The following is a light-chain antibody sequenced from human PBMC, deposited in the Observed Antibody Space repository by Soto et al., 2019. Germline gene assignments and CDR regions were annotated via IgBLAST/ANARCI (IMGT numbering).Light chain of an antibody. CDR2: GAS. CDR1: QSISSNY. CDR3: QQYDDPVT. Sequence: EIVLTQSPGTLSLSPGERATLSCGASQSISSNYLAWYQQKPGHDPWHLISGASTRATGLRDKSRGSGSGTDFTLTIRRLEPEDLAADHCQQYDDPVTFGPGTK. J-gene: IGKJ1*01. V-gene: IGKV3-20*01.